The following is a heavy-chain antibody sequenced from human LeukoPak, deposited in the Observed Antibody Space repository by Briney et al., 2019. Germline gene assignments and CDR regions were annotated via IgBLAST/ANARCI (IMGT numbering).Heavy chain of an antibody. J-gene: IGHJ4*02. D-gene: IGHD3-10*01. CDR1: GGTFSSYA. V-gene: IGHV1-69*13. Sequence: ASVKVSCKASGGTFSSYAITWVRQAPGQGLEWMGGIIPIFDTSNYAQKFQGRVTFTSDESTSTAYMELSSLRSEDTAVYYCARYHYYGSGSYLWGQGTLVTVSS. CDR2: IIPIFDTS. CDR3: ARYHYYGSGSYL.